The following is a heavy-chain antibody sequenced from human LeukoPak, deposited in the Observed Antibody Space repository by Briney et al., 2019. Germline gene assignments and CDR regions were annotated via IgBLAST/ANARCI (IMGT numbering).Heavy chain of an antibody. CDR1: GFTFTNFG. CDR2: INYLGSTR. J-gene: IGHJ4*02. Sequence: GGSLRLTCAASGFTFTNFGMHWVRQAPGKGLEWVAFINYLGSTRFYADSVKGRFTVSRDDSMSTLYLQMNSLRPEDMAVYYCAKDRVWAFDYWGQGTLVTVSS. V-gene: IGHV3-30*02. CDR3: AKDRVWAFDY. D-gene: IGHD7-27*01.